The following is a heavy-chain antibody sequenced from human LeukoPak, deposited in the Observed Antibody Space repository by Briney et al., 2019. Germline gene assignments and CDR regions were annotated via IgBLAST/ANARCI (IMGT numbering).Heavy chain of an antibody. Sequence: PSETLSLTCAVSGGSISSSNWWSWVRQPPGKGLEWIGEIYHSGSTNYNPSLKSRVTISVDKSKNQFSLKLSSVTAADTAVYHCAITNGSGNHDFDYWGQGTLVTVSS. D-gene: IGHD3-10*01. CDR2: IYHSGST. J-gene: IGHJ4*02. CDR1: GGSISSSNW. CDR3: AITNGSGNHDFDY. V-gene: IGHV4-4*02.